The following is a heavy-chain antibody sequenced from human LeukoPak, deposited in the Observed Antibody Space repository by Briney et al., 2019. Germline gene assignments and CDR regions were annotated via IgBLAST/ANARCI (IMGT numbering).Heavy chain of an antibody. Sequence: ASVKVSCKASGYTFTDYYMHWVRQAPGQGLEWMGGINPDSGGTNYAQKFQGRVTMTRDTSISTAYLELSSPRSVDTSVYYCARRSGSDAFDIWGQGTMVTVSS. V-gene: IGHV1-2*02. CDR2: INPDSGGT. CDR3: ARRSGSDAFDI. D-gene: IGHD3-3*01. CDR1: GYTFTDYY. J-gene: IGHJ3*02.